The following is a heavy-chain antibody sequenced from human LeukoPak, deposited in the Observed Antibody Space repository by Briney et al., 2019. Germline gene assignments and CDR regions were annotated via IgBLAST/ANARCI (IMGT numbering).Heavy chain of an antibody. CDR2: VSGVGGST. J-gene: IGHJ5*02. Sequence: PGGSLRLSCAASGFTFDDYAMHWVRQAPGKGLEWVSLVSGVGGSTYYADSVKGRFTISRDNSKNSLYLQMNSLRTGDTALYYCAKDIVDTAMGRGGNWFDPWGQGTLVTVSS. V-gene: IGHV3-43*02. CDR1: GFTFDDYA. D-gene: IGHD5-18*01. CDR3: AKDIVDTAMGRGGNWFDP.